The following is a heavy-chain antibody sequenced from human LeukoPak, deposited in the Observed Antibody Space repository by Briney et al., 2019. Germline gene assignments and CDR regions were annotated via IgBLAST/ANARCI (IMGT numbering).Heavy chain of an antibody. CDR1: GGTFSSYA. D-gene: IGHD2-2*01. CDR3: ARRGNRGYCSSTSCHVAFDI. J-gene: IGHJ3*02. Sequence: SVKVSCKASGGTFSSYAISWVRQAPGQGLEWMGGIIPIFGTANYAQKFQGRVTITADESTSTAYMELSSLRSEDAAVYYCARRGNRGYCSSTSCHVAFDIWGQGTMVTVSS. CDR2: IIPIFGTA. V-gene: IGHV1-69*13.